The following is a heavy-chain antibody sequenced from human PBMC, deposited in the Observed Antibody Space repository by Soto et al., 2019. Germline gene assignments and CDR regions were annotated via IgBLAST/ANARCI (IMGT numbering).Heavy chain of an antibody. D-gene: IGHD6-13*01. Sequence: ASVKVSCKASGGTFSSYAISWVRQAPGQGLEWMGGIIPIFGTANYAQKFQGRVTITADESTSTAYMELSSLRSEDTAVYYCARNHIAAAGRGSEPRFDYWGQGTLVTVSS. CDR3: ARNHIAAAGRGSEPRFDY. CDR1: GGTFSSYA. J-gene: IGHJ4*02. CDR2: IIPIFGTA. V-gene: IGHV1-69*13.